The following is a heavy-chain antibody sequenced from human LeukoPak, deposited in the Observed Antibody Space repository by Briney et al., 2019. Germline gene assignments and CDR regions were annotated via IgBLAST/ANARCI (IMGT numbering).Heavy chain of an antibody. V-gene: IGHV3-30*18. J-gene: IGHJ6*04. CDR1: GFTSSSYG. CDR3: AKDLRAVDSSMVAYFYGMDV. Sequence: PGRSLRLSCAASGFTSSSYGMHWVRQAPGKGLEWVAVISYDGNKKYYGDSLKGRFTVFRDNSENTVYLQMNSLRGEDTAVYYCAKDLRAVDSSMVAYFYGMDVWGEGTTVTVSS. D-gene: IGHD5-18*01. CDR2: ISYDGNKK.